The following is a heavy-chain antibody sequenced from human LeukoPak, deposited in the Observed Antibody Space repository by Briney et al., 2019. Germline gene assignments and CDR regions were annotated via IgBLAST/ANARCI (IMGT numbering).Heavy chain of an antibody. Sequence: ASVKVSCKASGYTFSVFYIHWLRQAPGQGLEWMGWVVPKSGDTNIAQKFRDRVTMTRDTSINTAYMEINRLTSDDTAMYYCTRGVLLWGRGAFDIWGQGAMVSVSS. CDR2: VVPKSGDT. CDR3: TRGVLLWGRGAFDI. V-gene: IGHV1-2*02. D-gene: IGHD2-21*01. CDR1: GYTFSVFY. J-gene: IGHJ3*02.